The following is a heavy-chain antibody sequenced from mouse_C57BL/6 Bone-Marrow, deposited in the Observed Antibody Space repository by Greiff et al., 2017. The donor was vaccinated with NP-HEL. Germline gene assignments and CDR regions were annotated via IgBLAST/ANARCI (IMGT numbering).Heavy chain of an antibody. CDR1: GYTFTDYY. CDR2: INPYYGGT. V-gene: IGHV1-19*01. D-gene: IGHD1-1*01. CDR3: ARDPYYGSRSGFAY. Sequence: VQLQQSGPVLVKPGASVKMSCKASGYTFTDYYMNWVKQSHGKSLEWIGVINPYYGGTSYNQKFKGKATLTVDKSSSTAYMELNSLTSEDSAVYYCARDPYYGSRSGFAYWGQGTLVTVSA. J-gene: IGHJ3*01.